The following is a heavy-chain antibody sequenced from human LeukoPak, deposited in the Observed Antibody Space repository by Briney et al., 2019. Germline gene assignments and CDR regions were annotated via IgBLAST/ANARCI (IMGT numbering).Heavy chain of an antibody. CDR3: ARVGRSRGSLPNSYYYMDV. J-gene: IGHJ6*03. CDR1: GDTFNSYG. Sequence: ASVKVSCKASGDTFNSYGISWVRQAPGQGLEWMGGIIPIFGSANYAQKLQGRVTITTDQSTSTAYMELRSLSSEDTAVYYCARVGRSRGSLPNSYYYMDVWGKGTTVTVSS. V-gene: IGHV1-69*05. CDR2: IIPIFGSA. D-gene: IGHD2-15*01.